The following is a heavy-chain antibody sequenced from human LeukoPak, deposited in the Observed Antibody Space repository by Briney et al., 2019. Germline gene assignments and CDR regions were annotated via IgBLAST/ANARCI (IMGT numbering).Heavy chain of an antibody. Sequence: GGSLRLSCAASGFTFSTYSMNWVRQAPGKGLEWVSSISSSSSYIYYADSVKGRFTISRDNAKNSLYLQMNSLRAEDTAVYYCARIHSSGYYTQPFDYWGQGTLVTVSS. V-gene: IGHV3-21*01. CDR3: ARIHSSGYYTQPFDY. CDR2: ISSSSSYI. J-gene: IGHJ4*02. D-gene: IGHD3-22*01. CDR1: GFTFSTYS.